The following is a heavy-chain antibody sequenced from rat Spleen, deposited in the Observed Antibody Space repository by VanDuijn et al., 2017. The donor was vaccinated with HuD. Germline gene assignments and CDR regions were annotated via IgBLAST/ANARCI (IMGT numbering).Heavy chain of an antibody. CDR1: GFNFNDYW. Sequence: EVKLVESGGGLVQPGRSLKLSCVASGFNFNDYWMGWVRQAPGKGLEWIGEINQDSRTIKFIPSLKDKFTISRDNAQNTLDLQMNRLESEDTAIYYCVREEFGVDYWGQGVMVTVSS. J-gene: IGHJ2*01. V-gene: IGHV4-2*01. CDR2: INQDSRTI. CDR3: VREEFGVDY. D-gene: IGHD4-3*01.